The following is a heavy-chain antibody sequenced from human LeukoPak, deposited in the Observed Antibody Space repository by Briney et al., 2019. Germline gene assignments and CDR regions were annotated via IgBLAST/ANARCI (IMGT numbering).Heavy chain of an antibody. Sequence: GASVKVSCKASGYTFTGYYMHWVRQAPGQGLERMGWINPNSGGTNYAQKFQGWVTMTRDTSISTAYMELSRLRSDDTAVYYCARVSGWYEAWDYFDYWGQGTLVTVSS. J-gene: IGHJ4*02. D-gene: IGHD6-19*01. V-gene: IGHV1-2*04. CDR2: INPNSGGT. CDR1: GYTFTGYY. CDR3: ARVSGWYEAWDYFDY.